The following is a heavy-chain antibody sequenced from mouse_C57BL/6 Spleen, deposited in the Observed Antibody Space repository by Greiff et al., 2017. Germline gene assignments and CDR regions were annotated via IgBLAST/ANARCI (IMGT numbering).Heavy chain of an antibody. CDR3: AREPLHYYGRRPYYFGG. D-gene: IGHD1-1*01. Sequence: QVQLQQSGAELVKPGASVKVSCKASGYTFTSYWMHWVKQRPGQGLEWIGRIHPSDSGTNYNQKFKGKATLTVDKSSSAAYMELRSLTSEDSAVYYCAREPLHYYGRRPYYFGGWGEGTTLTVAT. CDR1: GYTFTSYW. J-gene: IGHJ2*01. V-gene: IGHV1-74*01. CDR2: IHPSDSGT.